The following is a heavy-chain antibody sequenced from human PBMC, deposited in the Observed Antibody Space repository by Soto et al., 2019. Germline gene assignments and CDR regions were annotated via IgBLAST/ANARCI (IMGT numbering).Heavy chain of an antibody. D-gene: IGHD2-15*01. V-gene: IGHV1-8*01. CDR3: ARVAVAARARWYNWFDP. J-gene: IGHJ5*02. Sequence: QEPLVQSGAEVKKPGASVKVSCKTSGYTFTDYDINWVRQATGQGLEWIGWMTPNSGETGYAQKFQGRVTMTRSASLSTAELELSSLRSEDTAVYYCARVAVAARARWYNWFDPLGQGTLGTVSS. CDR1: GYTFTDYD. CDR2: MTPNSGET.